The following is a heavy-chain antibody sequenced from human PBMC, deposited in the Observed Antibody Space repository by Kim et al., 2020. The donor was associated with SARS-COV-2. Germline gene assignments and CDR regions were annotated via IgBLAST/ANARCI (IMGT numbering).Heavy chain of an antibody. J-gene: IGHJ4*01. CDR1: GYTFSDYS. CDR2: INPNTGGA. CDR3: AGDLGGFDSSGYCSH. Sequence: ASVKVSGKASGYTFSDYSIHWVRQAPGQGLEWMGWINPNTGGAKYAQKFQGGVTITRDTSISTAYMELTNLKFDATAVYYFAGDLGGFDSSGYCSHWGQGTLVTVSS. D-gene: IGHD3-22*01. V-gene: IGHV1-2*02.